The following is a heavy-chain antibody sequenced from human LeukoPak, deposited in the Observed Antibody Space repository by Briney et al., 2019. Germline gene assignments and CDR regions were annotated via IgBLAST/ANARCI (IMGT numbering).Heavy chain of an antibody. CDR2: INAGNGNT. Sequence: ASVKVSCKASGYTFTSYAMHWVRQAPGQRLEWMGWINAGNGNTKYSQEFQGRVTITRDTSASTAYMELNSLRSEDMAVYYCARSDYDYVWGSYRVMYYFDYWGQGTLVTVSS. CDR3: ARSDYDYVWGSYRVMYYFDY. V-gene: IGHV1-3*03. CDR1: GYTFTSYA. J-gene: IGHJ4*02. D-gene: IGHD3-16*02.